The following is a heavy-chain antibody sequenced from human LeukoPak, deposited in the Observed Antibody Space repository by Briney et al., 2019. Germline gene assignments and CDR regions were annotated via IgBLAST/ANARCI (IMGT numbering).Heavy chain of an antibody. Sequence: SETLSLSCTVSGGSISSYYWSWIRQPPGKGLEWIGYIYYSGSTNYNPSLKSRVTISVDTSKNQFSLKLSSVTAADTAVYYCARSDGSWAEYYFDYWGQGILVTVSS. CDR2: IYYSGST. CDR1: GGSISSYY. CDR3: ARSDGSWAEYYFDY. J-gene: IGHJ4*02. D-gene: IGHD6-13*01. V-gene: IGHV4-59*01.